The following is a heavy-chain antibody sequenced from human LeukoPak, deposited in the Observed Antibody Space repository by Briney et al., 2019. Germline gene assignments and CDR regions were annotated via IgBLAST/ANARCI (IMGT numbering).Heavy chain of an antibody. CDR2: IYYSGST. Sequence: SETLSLTCTVSGGSISSSSYYWGWIRQPPGKGLEWIGSIYYSGSTYYNPSLKSRVTISVDTSKNQFSLKLSSVTAADTAVYYCARGLGIAAAGTSLDCWNQGTLVTVSS. J-gene: IGHJ4*02. V-gene: IGHV4-39*07. CDR3: ARGLGIAAAGTSLDC. D-gene: IGHD6-13*01. CDR1: GGSISSSSYY.